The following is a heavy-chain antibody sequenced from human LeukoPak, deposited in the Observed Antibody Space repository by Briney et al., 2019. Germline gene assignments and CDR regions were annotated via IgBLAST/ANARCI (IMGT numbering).Heavy chain of an antibody. V-gene: IGHV3-23*01. CDR3: AKDRDGYCSRTGCSYDAFDI. J-gene: IGHJ3*02. CDR2: ISGSATST. CDR1: GFTFSSYS. Sequence: TGGSLRLSCTASGFTFSSYSMNWVRQAPGKGLEWVSVISGSATSTYYADSVKGRFTISRDNSKNTVHLQMNSLRAEDTATYYCAKDRDGYCSRTGCSYDAFDIWGQGTMVTVSS. D-gene: IGHD2-2*01.